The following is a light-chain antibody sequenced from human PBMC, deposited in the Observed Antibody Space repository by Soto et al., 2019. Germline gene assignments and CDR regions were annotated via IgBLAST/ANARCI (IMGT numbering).Light chain of an antibody. CDR3: QHYGSSPWT. V-gene: IGKV3-20*01. J-gene: IGKJ1*01. CDR2: GAS. CDR1: QSVSSSN. Sequence: EIVLTQSPGTLSLSPGDIATLYCRASQSVSSSNLAWYQQKRGQSPRLLIYGASSRATGIPDRFSGSGSGPDFTLTTSRLEPEDFAVYFCQHYGSSPWTCGQGTKVDIK.